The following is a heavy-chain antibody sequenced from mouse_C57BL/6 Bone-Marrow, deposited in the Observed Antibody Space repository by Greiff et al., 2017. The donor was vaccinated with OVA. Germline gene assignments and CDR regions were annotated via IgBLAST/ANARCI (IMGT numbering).Heavy chain of an antibody. V-gene: IGHV3-6*01. Sequence: EVKLMESGPGLVKPSQSLSLTCSVTGYSITSGYYWNWIRQFPGNKLEWMGYISYDGSNNYNPSLKNRISITRDTSKNQFFLKLNSVTTEDTATYYCARGAAQATFFAYWGQGTLVTVSA. J-gene: IGHJ3*01. CDR1: GYSITSGYY. CDR3: ARGAAQATFFAY. D-gene: IGHD3-2*02. CDR2: ISYDGSN.